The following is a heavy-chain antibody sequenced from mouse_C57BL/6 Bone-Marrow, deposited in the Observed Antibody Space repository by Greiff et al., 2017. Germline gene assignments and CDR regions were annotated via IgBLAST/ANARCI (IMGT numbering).Heavy chain of an antibody. V-gene: IGHV1-69*01. J-gene: IGHJ2*01. D-gene: IGHD2-3*01. CDR3: AREGWPSYYFDY. Sequence: VQLQQPGAEPVMPGASVKLSCKASGYTFTSYWMHWVKQRPGQGLEWIGEIDPSDSYTNYNQKFKGKSTLTVDKSSSTAYMQLSSLTSEDSAVYYCAREGWPSYYFDYWGQGTTLTVSS. CDR2: IDPSDSYT. CDR1: GYTFTSYW.